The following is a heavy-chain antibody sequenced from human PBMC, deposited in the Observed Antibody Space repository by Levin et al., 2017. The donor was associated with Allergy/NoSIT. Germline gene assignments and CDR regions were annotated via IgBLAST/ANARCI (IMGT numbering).Heavy chain of an antibody. D-gene: IGHD5-18*01. Sequence: GESLKISCAASGFTFSDHYMVWVRQAPGKGLEWVGRTRNKANSYTTEYAASVKGRFTISRDDSKISLYLQMNSLKAEDTAVYYCARTTVDTAMVSGGYYFDYWGQGTLVTVSS. V-gene: IGHV3-72*01. CDR2: TRNKANSYTT. CDR3: ARTTVDTAMVSGGYYFDY. CDR1: GFTFSDHY. J-gene: IGHJ4*02.